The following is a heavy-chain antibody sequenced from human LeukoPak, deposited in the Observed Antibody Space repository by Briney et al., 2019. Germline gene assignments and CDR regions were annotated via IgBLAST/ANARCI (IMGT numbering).Heavy chain of an antibody. V-gene: IGHV3-11*04. J-gene: IGHJ4*02. Sequence: PGGSLRLSCAASGFTFSDYYMSWIRQAPGKGLEWVSYISSSGSTIYYADSVKGRFTISRDNSKNTVYLQMNSLRTEDTAVYYCARSLTMVRAYDYWGQGTLVTVSS. CDR1: GFTFSDYY. D-gene: IGHD3-10*01. CDR3: ARSLTMVRAYDY. CDR2: ISSSGSTI.